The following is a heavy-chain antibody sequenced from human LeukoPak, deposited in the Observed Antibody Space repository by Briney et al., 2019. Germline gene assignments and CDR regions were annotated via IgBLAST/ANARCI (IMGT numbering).Heavy chain of an antibody. D-gene: IGHD2-2*02. CDR3: ARVCGSTSCYTLFDY. Sequence: ASVKVSCKASGYTFTSYGISWVRQAPGQGLEWMGWISAYNGNTNYAQKLQGGVTMTTDTSTSTAYMELRSLRSDDTAVYYCARVCGSTSCYTLFDYWGQGTLVTVSS. V-gene: IGHV1-18*01. J-gene: IGHJ4*02. CDR1: GYTFTSYG. CDR2: ISAYNGNT.